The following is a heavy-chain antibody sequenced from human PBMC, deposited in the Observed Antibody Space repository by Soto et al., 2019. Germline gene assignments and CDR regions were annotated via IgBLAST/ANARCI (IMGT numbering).Heavy chain of an antibody. CDR3: AKGDNLGPKTGYAFDP. Sequence: SQTLSLTCAISGDSVSSDTASWNWIRQSPSRGLEWLGRTYFRSKWYNDYAVSVKSRIIINPDTSNNQFSLQLNSVTPEDTAVYFCAKGDNLGPKTGYAFDPWGQGIMVTVSS. CDR2: TYFRSKWYN. V-gene: IGHV6-1*01. J-gene: IGHJ5*02. D-gene: IGHD5-12*01. CDR1: GDSVSSDTAS.